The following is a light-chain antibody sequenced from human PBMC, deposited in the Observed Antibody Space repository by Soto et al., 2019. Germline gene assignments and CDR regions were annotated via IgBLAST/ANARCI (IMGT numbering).Light chain of an antibody. V-gene: IGLV1-44*01. CDR1: SSNIGSNT. J-gene: IGLJ1*01. CDR3: AAWDDSLNACV. CDR2: NNH. Sequence: QSVLTQAPSASGTPGQRVTISCSGSSSNIGSNTVNWYQQRPGMAPKLLIFNNHQRASGVPDRFSGSKSGTSASLAISGRQSEDGADYYCAAWDDSLNACVFGTGTKVTVL.